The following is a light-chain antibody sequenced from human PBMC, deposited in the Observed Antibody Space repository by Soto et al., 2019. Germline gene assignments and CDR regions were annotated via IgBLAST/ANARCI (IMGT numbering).Light chain of an antibody. V-gene: IGKV3-11*01. CDR1: QSVYNNY. J-gene: IGKJ5*01. CDR2: DAS. CDR3: QQRSNLIT. Sequence: EIVLTQSPGSLSLSPGERATLSCRASQSVYNNYIAWYQQKPGQAPRLLIYDASNRATGIPARFSGSGSGTDFTLTISSLEPEDFAVYYCQQRSNLITFGQGTRLEIK.